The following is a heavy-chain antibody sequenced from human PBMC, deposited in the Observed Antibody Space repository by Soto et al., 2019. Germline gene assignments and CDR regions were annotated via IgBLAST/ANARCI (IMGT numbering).Heavy chain of an antibody. J-gene: IGHJ4*02. CDR3: ARTLRFPDY. Sequence: KPSETLSLTCAVYGGSFSGYYWSWIRQPPGKGLEWIGEINHSGSTNYNPSLKSRVTISVDTSKSQFSLKLSSVTAADTAVYYCARTLRFPDYWGQGTLVTVSS. V-gene: IGHV4-34*01. D-gene: IGHD5-12*01. CDR1: GGSFSGYY. CDR2: INHSGST.